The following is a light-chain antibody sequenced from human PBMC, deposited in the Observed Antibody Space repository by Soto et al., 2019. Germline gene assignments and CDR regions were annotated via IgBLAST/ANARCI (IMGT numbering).Light chain of an antibody. Sequence: ETVFTLSPCTLSLSPEERATLSCRASQSFSSIYLAWYQQKSGQAPRLLIYGASSRATGIPDRFSGSGSGTDFTLTISRLDPEDFAVYYCQQYGSSFRTFGQRTNVDIK. CDR3: QQYGSSFRT. CDR1: QSFSSIY. CDR2: GAS. J-gene: IGKJ1*01. V-gene: IGKV3-20*01.